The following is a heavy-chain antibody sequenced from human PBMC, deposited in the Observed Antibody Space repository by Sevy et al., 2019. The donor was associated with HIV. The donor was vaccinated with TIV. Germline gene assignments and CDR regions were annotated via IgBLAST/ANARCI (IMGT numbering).Heavy chain of an antibody. Sequence: GGSLRLSCAASGFTFSSYSMNWVRQAPGKGLEWVSSITSSSSYIDYADSVKGRFTISRDNAKNSLCLQMNSLRAEDTAVYYCARDRIDYYYMDVWGKGTTVTVSS. CDR3: ARDRIDYYYMDV. CDR2: ITSSSSYI. J-gene: IGHJ6*03. CDR1: GFTFSSYS. V-gene: IGHV3-21*01.